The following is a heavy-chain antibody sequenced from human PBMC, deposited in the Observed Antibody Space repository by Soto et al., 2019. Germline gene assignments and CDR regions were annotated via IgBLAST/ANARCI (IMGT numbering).Heavy chain of an antibody. V-gene: IGHV1-3*01. J-gene: IGHJ6*02. CDR3: ASEYRSGGSCPLYYGMDV. CDR2: INAGNGNT. Sequence: QVQLVQSGAEVKKPGASVKVSCKASGYTFTSYAMHWVRQAPGQRLEWMGWINAGNGNTKYSQKFQGRVTITRDTSASTAYMELSSLRSEDTAVYYCASEYRSGGSCPLYYGMDVWGQGTTVTVSS. CDR1: GYTFTSYA. D-gene: IGHD2-15*01.